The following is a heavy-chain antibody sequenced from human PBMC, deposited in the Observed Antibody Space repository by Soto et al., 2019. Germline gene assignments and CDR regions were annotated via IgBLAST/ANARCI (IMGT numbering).Heavy chain of an antibody. CDR3: ARYCSSTSCPTKVYYGMDV. V-gene: IGHV3-30*03. CDR1: GFTFSSYG. Sequence: PGGSLRLSCAASGFTFSSYGMHWVRQAPGKGLEWVAVISYDGSNKYYADSVKGRFTISRDNSKNTLYLQMNSLRAEDTAVYYCARYCSSTSCPTKVYYGMDVWGQGTTVTVSS. D-gene: IGHD2-2*01. J-gene: IGHJ6*02. CDR2: ISYDGSNK.